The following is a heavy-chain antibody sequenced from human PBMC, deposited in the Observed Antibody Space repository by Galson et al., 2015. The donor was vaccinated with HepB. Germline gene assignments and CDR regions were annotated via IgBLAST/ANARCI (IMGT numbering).Heavy chain of an antibody. V-gene: IGHV4-59*01. CDR2: LYHTGGT. CDR1: NGSITSYY. CDR3: AATVVNSGYYYALDV. J-gene: IGHJ6*02. Sequence: QVQLQESGPGLVRPSETLSLTCRVSNGSITSYYWTWLRPSPGKGLGWIGQLYHTGGTDPRPPLKSRVFLSIDTARNQFSLNLKSVTAADTAVYYCAATVVNSGYYYALDVWGHGTTVTVSS. D-gene: IGHD2-21*01.